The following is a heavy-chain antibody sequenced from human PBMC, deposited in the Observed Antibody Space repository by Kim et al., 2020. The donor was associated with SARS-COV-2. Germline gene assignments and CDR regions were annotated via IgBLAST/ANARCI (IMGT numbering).Heavy chain of an antibody. Sequence: GGSLRLSCAASGFTFSSYAMSWVRQAPGKGLEWVSAISGSGGSTYYADSVKGRFTISRDNSKNTLYLQMNSLRAEDTAAYYCAKEGMGSIAARPDYWGQGTLVTVSS. J-gene: IGHJ4*02. CDR3: AKEGMGSIAARPDY. D-gene: IGHD6-6*01. CDR2: ISGSGGST. CDR1: GFTFSSYA. V-gene: IGHV3-23*01.